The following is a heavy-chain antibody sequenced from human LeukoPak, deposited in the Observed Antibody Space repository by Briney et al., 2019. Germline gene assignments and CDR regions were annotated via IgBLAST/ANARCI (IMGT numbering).Heavy chain of an antibody. CDR1: GYTFTGYG. CDR3: ARDGDVLLWFGESGDAFDI. V-gene: IGHV1-18*01. D-gene: IGHD3-10*01. Sequence: ASVKVSCKASGYTFTGYGISWVRQAPGQGLEWMGWINTYNGNTDYAQKLQGRVTMTTDTSTSTAYMELRSLRSDDTAVYYCARDGDVLLWFGESGDAFDIWGQGTMVTVSS. CDR2: INTYNGNT. J-gene: IGHJ3*02.